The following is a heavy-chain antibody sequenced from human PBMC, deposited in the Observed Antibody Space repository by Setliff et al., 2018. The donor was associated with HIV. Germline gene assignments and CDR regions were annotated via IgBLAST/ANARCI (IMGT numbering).Heavy chain of an antibody. CDR3: ARLSPLDWPFDY. D-gene: IGHD3-9*01. V-gene: IGHV4-59*08. CDR2: IYYSGST. J-gene: IGHJ4*02. CDR1: GGSISSYY. Sequence: SETLSLTCAVSGGSISSYYWSWIRQPPGKGLEWIGYIYYSGSTNYNPSLKSRVTISIDPSKDHFSLKLRSVTAADTAVYYCARLSPLDWPFDYWGQGTLVTVSS.